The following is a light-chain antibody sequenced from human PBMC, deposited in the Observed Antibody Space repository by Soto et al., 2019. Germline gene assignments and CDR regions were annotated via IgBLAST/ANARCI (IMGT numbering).Light chain of an antibody. J-gene: IGKJ5*01. CDR3: QQHSQWPIT. CDR1: HSINSN. Sequence: EIVMTQSPGTLSLSPGKTATLSCSASHSINSNYLAWYQQKPGQAPRLLIYGISTRAADIPARFSGSGSGTDFTLTISSLQSEDFAFYYCQQHSQWPITFGQGTRLEIK. CDR2: GIS. V-gene: IGKV3-15*01.